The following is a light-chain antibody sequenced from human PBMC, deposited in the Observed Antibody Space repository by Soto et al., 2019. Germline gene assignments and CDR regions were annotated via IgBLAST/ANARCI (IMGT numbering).Light chain of an antibody. V-gene: IGKV1-5*03. Sequence: DIQMTQSPSTLSVAIGDRVTITCRASQSINSWLAWYQQKPGKAPKLLIYKATNLESGVPSRFSGSGSGTEITLTISSLQPDDYATYYCQQYNDYFTFGGGTKVDIK. CDR3: QQYNDYFT. J-gene: IGKJ4*01. CDR2: KAT. CDR1: QSINSW.